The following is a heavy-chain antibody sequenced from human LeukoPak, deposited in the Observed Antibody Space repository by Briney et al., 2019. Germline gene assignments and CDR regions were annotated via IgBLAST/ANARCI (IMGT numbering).Heavy chain of an antibody. CDR2: ISSSGSTI. CDR1: GFTFSSYE. J-gene: IGHJ1*01. Sequence: GGSLRLSCAASGFTFSSYEMNWVRQAPGKGLEWVSYISSSGSTIYYADSVKGRFTIPRDNAKNSLYLQMNSLRAEDTAVYYCARELLWFGESPHWGQGTLVTVSS. V-gene: IGHV3-48*03. CDR3: ARELLWFGESPH. D-gene: IGHD3-10*01.